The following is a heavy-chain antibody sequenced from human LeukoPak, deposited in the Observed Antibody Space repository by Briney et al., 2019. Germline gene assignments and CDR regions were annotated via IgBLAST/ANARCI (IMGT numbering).Heavy chain of an antibody. Sequence: GASVKVSCKASGYTFTGYYMHWERQAPGQGLEWMGRINPNSGGTNYAQKFQGRVTMTRDTSVSTAYVELSRLRSDDTAVYYCARGITMVRGVIAFDYWGQGTLVTVSS. CDR2: INPNSGGT. CDR3: ARGITMVRGVIAFDY. CDR1: GYTFTGYY. V-gene: IGHV1-2*06. D-gene: IGHD3-10*01. J-gene: IGHJ4*02.